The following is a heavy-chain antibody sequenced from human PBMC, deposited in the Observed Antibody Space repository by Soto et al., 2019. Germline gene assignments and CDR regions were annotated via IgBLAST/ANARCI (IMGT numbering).Heavy chain of an antibody. CDR1: GGTFSSYT. V-gene: IGHV1-69*02. J-gene: IGHJ4*02. Sequence: SVKVSCKAAGGTFSSYTISWVRQAPGQGLEWMGRIIPILGIANYAQKFQGRVTITADKSTSTAYMELSSLRSEDTAVYYCASDPQYYYDSSVDYCGQGPLVTVSS. CDR2: IIPILGIA. CDR3: ASDPQYYYDSSVDY. D-gene: IGHD3-22*01.